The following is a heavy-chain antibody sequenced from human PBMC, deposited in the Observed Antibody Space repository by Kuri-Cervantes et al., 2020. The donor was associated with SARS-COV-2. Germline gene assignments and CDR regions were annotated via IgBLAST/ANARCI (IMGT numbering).Heavy chain of an antibody. D-gene: IGHD3-10*01. CDR2: IYYSGST. CDR3: ARVGATYGSWSYYPDGYYYYYMDV. CDR1: GGSISSDDYY. J-gene: IGHJ6*03. Sequence: SETLSLTCTVSGGSISSDDYYWSWIRQPPGKGLEWIGYIYYSGSTYYNPSLKSRVTISVDRSKNQFSLKMSSVTAADTAVYYCARVGATYGSWSYYPDGYYYYYMDVWGKGTTVTVSS. V-gene: IGHV4-30-4*08.